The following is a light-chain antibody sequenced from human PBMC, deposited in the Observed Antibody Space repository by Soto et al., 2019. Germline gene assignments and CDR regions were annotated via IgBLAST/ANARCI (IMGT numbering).Light chain of an antibody. CDR1: SSDVGAYNF. V-gene: IGLV2-14*03. CDR3: SAYTVSRPYV. J-gene: IGLJ1*01. Sequence: QAVITQPASVSGSPGQSITISCTGTSSDVGAYNFVSWHQQHPGKAPKLMIYNVYDRPSGISYRFSGSKSGNTASPTISGLQGEEEADYYCSAYTVSRPYVLGTGTKVTVL. CDR2: NVY.